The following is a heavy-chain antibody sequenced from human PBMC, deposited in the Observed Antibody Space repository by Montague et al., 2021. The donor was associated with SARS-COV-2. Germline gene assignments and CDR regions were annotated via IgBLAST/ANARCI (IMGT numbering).Heavy chain of an antibody. Sequence: SETLSLTCTASGGSISSPDYYRGWIRQSPGKGLEWIGSISYAGSTYYNPSLRSRVSFSMDTSKNHFSLSLNSVAAADTAVYFCARQLPSYCSTNKCYPYYFDLWGQGALVTVSS. D-gene: IGHD2-2*01. J-gene: IGHJ4*02. CDR3: ARQLPSYCSTNKCYPYYFDL. CDR1: GGSISSPDYY. CDR2: ISYAGST. V-gene: IGHV4-39*01.